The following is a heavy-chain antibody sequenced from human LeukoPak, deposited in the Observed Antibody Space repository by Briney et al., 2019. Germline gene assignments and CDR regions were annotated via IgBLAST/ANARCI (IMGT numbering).Heavy chain of an antibody. CDR1: GGSISSYY. CDR3: ARASYSSSWYYFDY. CDR2: IYYSGST. D-gene: IGHD6-13*01. J-gene: IGHJ4*02. Sequence: SETLSLTCTVSGGSISSYYWSWIRQPPGKGLEWIGYIYYSGSTNYNPSLKSRVTISVDTSKNQFSLKLSSVTAADTAVYYCARASYSSSWYYFDYWGQGTLVTVSS. V-gene: IGHV4-59*08.